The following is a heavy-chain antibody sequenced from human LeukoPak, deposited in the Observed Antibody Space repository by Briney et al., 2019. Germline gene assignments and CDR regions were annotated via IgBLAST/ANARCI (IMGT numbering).Heavy chain of an antibody. D-gene: IGHD3-22*01. CDR3: ARAIYDSSGYRLDY. J-gene: IGHJ4*02. V-gene: IGHV4-61*01. Sequence: SETLSLTCTVSGGSISSSSYYWSWIRQPPGKGLEWIGYIYYSGSTNYNPSLKSRVTISVDTSKNQFSLKLSSVTAADTAVYYCARAIYDSSGYRLDYWGQGTLVTVSS. CDR2: IYYSGST. CDR1: GGSISSSSYY.